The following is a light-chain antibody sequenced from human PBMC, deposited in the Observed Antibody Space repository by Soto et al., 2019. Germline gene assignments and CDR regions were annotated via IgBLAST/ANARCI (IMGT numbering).Light chain of an antibody. CDR1: QSVSSN. J-gene: IGKJ1*01. V-gene: IGKV3-15*01. Sequence: EIVMTKSPSTLSVSPGERATLSCRASQSVSSNSAWYQQKPGQAPRLLIYGASTRATGIPARFSGSGSGTEFTLTISSLQSVDFAVYYCQQYDNWPQTFGQGTKVDIK. CDR2: GAS. CDR3: QQYDNWPQT.